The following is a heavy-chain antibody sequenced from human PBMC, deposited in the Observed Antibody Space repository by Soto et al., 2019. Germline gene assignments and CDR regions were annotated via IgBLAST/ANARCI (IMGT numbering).Heavy chain of an antibody. Sequence: SETLSLTCTVSGGSISSGGYYWSWIRQHPGKGLEWIGYIYYSGSTYYNPSLERRVTISVDTSKNHFSLKLSSVTGADTAVYYCAREGYTGVVRGWFDPWGQGTLVTVSS. J-gene: IGHJ5*02. CDR2: IYYSGST. CDR1: GGSISSGGYY. V-gene: IGHV4-31*03. CDR3: AREGYTGVVRGWFDP. D-gene: IGHD5-18*01.